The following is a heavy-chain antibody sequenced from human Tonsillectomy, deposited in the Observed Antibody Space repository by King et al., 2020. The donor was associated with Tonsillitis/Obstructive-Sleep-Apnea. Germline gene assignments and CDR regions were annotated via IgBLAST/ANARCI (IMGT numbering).Heavy chain of an antibody. D-gene: IGHD3-10*01. CDR3: ARRTRGVIPSFDY. V-gene: IGHV4-59*01. J-gene: IGHJ4*02. CDR2: IYYSGST. Sequence: QLQESGPGLVKPSETLSLTCTVSGGSISSYYWSWLRQPPGKGLEWIGYIYYSGSTNYNPSLKSRVTISVDTSKNQFSLKLSSVTAADTAVYYCARRTRGVIPSFDYWGQGTLVTVSS. CDR1: GGSISSYY.